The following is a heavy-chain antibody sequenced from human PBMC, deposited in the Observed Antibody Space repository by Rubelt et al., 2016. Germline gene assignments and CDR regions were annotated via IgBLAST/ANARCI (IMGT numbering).Heavy chain of an antibody. CDR1: GFTFSNAW. D-gene: IGHD3-16*01. CDR2: IKSKTDGGTT. Sequence: EVQLVESGGGLVKPGGSLRLSCAASGFTFSNAWMSWVRQAPGKGLEWVGRIKSKTDGGTTDYAAPVKGRFTISREESKNTLYLQMNSLKTEDTAVYYCTTDYDLDAFDIWGQGTMVTVSS. J-gene: IGHJ3*02. CDR3: TTDYDLDAFDI. V-gene: IGHV3-15*01.